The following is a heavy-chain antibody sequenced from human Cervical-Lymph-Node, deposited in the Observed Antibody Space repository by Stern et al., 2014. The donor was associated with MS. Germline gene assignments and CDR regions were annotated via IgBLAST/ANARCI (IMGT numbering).Heavy chain of an antibody. V-gene: IGHV4-39*01. Sequence: QLQLQESGPGLVKPSETLSLTCTVSGGSISSGSYYWGWIRQPPGKGLEWIGSILHSGSTNHNPSLKSRVTISVDTSRTQFPLRLSSVTAADTAVYYCARLPRGGGSGWHSWFDPWGQGTLVTVSS. CDR2: ILHSGST. CDR1: GGSISSGSYY. D-gene: IGHD6-19*01. J-gene: IGHJ5*02. CDR3: ARLPRGGGSGWHSWFDP.